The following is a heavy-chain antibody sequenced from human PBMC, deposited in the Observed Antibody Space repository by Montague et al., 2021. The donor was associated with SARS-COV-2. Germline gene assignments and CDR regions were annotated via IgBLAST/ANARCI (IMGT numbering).Heavy chain of an antibody. CDR3: ARDVRYYDFWSGRAKTSPDV. CDR1: GYSISSVYY. Sequence: SETLSLTCTVSGYSISSVYYWGWLRPPPGEGLEWIGSIYDSGTTYYNPSLKSRVTLLVDTSKNQFSLKLSSVTAADTAVYYWARDVRYYDFWSGRAKTSPDVWGQGTLVTVSS. J-gene: IGHJ4*02. V-gene: IGHV4-38-2*02. D-gene: IGHD3-3*01. CDR2: IYDSGTT.